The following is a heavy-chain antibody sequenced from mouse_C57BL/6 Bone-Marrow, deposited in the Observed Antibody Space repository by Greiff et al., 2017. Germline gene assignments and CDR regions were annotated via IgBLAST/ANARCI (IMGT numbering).Heavy chain of an antibody. J-gene: IGHJ2*01. CDR3: ARWYYYGSVDY. Sequence: VQLQQPGAELVKPGASVKLSCKASGYTFTSYWMQWVKQRPGQGLAWIGEIDPSDSYTNYNQKFKGKATLTVDTSSSTAYMQLSSLTSEDSAVYYCARWYYYGSVDYWGQGTTLTVSS. D-gene: IGHD1-1*01. CDR2: IDPSDSYT. CDR1: GYTFTSYW. V-gene: IGHV1-50*01.